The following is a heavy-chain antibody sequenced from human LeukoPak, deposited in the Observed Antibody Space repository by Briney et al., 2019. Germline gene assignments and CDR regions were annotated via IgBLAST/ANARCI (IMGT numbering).Heavy chain of an antibody. CDR1: GYSLTSYW. CDR2: IYPGDSDT. D-gene: IGHD2-2*01. V-gene: IGHV5-51*01. Sequence: GESLQISCKGSGYSLTSYWIGWVRQMPGKGLEWMGIIYPGDSDTRYSPSFQGQVTISADKSISTAYLQWSSLKASDTAMYYCVASSSTSCYGCDYWGQGTLVTVSS. CDR3: VASSSTSCYGCDY. J-gene: IGHJ4*02.